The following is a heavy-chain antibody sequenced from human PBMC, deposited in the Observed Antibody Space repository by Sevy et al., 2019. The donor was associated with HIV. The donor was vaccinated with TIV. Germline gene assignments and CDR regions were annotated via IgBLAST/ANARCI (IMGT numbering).Heavy chain of an antibody. CDR3: VRGQDYFGSDSSNLDS. V-gene: IGHV3-33*01. CDR2: LCNVGIQN. CDR1: GSPSISFA. J-gene: IGHJ4*02. D-gene: IGHD3-10*01. Sequence: GGSRRPSWQPSGSPSISFAFPWARQPPAKGWEWGAFLCNVGIQNYYADSVKGRFTISRDNANHMLYLEVSSLRAEDTAVYYCVRGQDYFGSDSSNLDSWGQGTLVTVSS.